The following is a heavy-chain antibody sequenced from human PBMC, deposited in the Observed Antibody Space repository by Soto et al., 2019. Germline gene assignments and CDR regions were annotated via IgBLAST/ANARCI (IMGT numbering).Heavy chain of an antibody. CDR1: GFTFSSYA. CDR2: ISSNGGST. D-gene: IGHD5-12*01. Sequence: EVQLVESGGGLVQPGGSLRLSCAASGFTFSSYAMHWVRQAPGKGLEYVSAISSNGGSTYYANSVKGRFTISRDNSKNTLYLQMGSLRAEDMAVYYCARERGWLLQYGMDVWGQGTTVTVSS. CDR3: ARERGWLLQYGMDV. J-gene: IGHJ6*02. V-gene: IGHV3-64*01.